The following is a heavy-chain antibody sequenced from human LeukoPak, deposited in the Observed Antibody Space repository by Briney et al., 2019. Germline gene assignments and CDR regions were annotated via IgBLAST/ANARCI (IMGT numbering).Heavy chain of an antibody. D-gene: IGHD3-10*01. CDR2: VHYSGST. CDR3: ARQLYVSGSHYAPMDV. Sequence: NPSETLSLTCSVSGGSISSSSYFWGWIRQPPGKGLEWIASVHYSGSTYYNPSLKSRVTISVDTSKNQFSLKLSSVTAADTAVYFCARQLYVSGSHYAPMDVWGKGTTVTISS. V-gene: IGHV4-39*01. CDR1: GGSISSSSYF. J-gene: IGHJ6*03.